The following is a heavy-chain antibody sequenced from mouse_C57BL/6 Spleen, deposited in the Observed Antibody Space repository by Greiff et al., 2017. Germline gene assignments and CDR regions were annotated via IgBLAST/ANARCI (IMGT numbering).Heavy chain of an antibody. J-gene: IGHJ1*03. Sequence: QVQLQQPGAELVMPGASVKLSCKASGYTFTSYWMHWVKQRPGQGLEWIGEIDPSDSYTNYNQKFKGKSTLTVDKSSSTAYMQLSSLTSEDSAVYYCARKSSYWYIDVWGTGTTVTVSS. CDR1: GYTFTSYW. D-gene: IGHD1-1*01. V-gene: IGHV1-69*01. CDR2: IDPSDSYT. CDR3: ARKSSYWYIDV.